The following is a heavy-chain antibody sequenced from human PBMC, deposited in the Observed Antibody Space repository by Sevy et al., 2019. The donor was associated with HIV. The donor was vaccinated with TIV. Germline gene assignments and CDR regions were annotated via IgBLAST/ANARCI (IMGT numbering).Heavy chain of an antibody. CDR2: IKNRSDGGTR. Sequence: GGSLRLSCTASGFTFSNAWMSWVRQVPGKGLEWIGRIKNRSDGGTRDYGAPGKGRFTISRDDSKNTLFLHMNSLRTDDTALYYCTKEYPSGPFDFWGQGALVTVSS. J-gene: IGHJ4*02. V-gene: IGHV3-15*01. CDR1: GFTFSNAW. CDR3: TKEYPSGPFDF.